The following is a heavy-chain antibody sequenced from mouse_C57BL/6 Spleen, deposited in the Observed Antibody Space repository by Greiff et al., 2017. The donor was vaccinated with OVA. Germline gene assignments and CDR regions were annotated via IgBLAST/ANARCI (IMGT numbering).Heavy chain of an antibody. CDR3: TSIFITTVVGGY. V-gene: IGHV1-15*01. CDR1: GYTFTDYE. CDR2: IDPETGGT. J-gene: IGHJ2*01. D-gene: IGHD1-1*01. Sequence: QVQLKQSGAELVRPGASVTLSCKASGYTFTDYEMHWVKQTPVHGLEWIGAIDPETGGTAYNQKFKGKAILTADKSSSTAYMELRSLTSEDSAVYYCTSIFITTVVGGYWGQGTTLTVSS.